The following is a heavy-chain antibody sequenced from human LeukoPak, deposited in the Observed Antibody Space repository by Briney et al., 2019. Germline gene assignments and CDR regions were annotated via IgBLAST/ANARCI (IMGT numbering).Heavy chain of an antibody. CDR3: WLTGYHPRGYFDY. J-gene: IGHJ4*02. Sequence: PSETLSLTCAVYGGSFSGHYWSWIRQPPGKGLEWIGEINHSGSTNYNPSLKSRVTISVDTSKNQFSLKLSSVTAADTAVYYCWLTGYHPRGYFDYWGQGTLVTVSS. V-gene: IGHV4-34*01. CDR1: GGSFSGHY. D-gene: IGHD3-9*01. CDR2: INHSGST.